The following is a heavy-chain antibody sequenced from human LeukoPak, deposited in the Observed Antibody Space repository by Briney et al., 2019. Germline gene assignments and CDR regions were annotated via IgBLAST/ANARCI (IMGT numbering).Heavy chain of an antibody. V-gene: IGHV5-51*01. J-gene: IGHJ4*02. CDR1: GYSFTSYW. D-gene: IGHD6-13*01. CDR2: IYPGDSDT. CDR3: ARRSQLVMPVY. Sequence: GESLKTSCKGSGYSFTSYWIGWVRPMPGKGLEWMGFIYPGDSDTRYSPSFQGQVTISADKSITPPSRQWSSLKASDTAMYFCARRSQLVMPVYWGQGTLVTVSS.